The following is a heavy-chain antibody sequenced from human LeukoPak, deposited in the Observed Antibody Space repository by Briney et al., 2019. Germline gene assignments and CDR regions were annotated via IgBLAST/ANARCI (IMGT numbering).Heavy chain of an antibody. CDR1: GGSFSGYY. J-gene: IGHJ3*02. CDR3: ARGGFDSSGSDAFDI. Sequence: PSETLSLTCAVYGGSFSGYYWSWIRQPPGKGLEWIGEINHSGSTNYNPSLKSRVTISVDTSKNQFSLKLSSVTAADTAVYYCARGGFDSSGSDAFDIWGQGTMVTVSS. CDR2: INHSGST. V-gene: IGHV4-34*01. D-gene: IGHD3-22*01.